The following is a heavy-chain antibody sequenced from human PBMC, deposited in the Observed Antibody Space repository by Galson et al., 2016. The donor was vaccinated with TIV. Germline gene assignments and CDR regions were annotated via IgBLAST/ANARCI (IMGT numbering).Heavy chain of an antibody. V-gene: IGHV3-23*01. CDR1: RLTLSSYA. D-gene: IGHD3/OR15-3a*01. J-gene: IGHJ6*02. CDR3: AKDRTPDAFYPSAGAMDV. CDR2: INKNGVT. Sequence: SLRLSCAVYRLTLSSYAMTWVRQAPGKRLEWVSSINKNGVTYHADSVKGRFTISRDNSKNTVRLQMNSLRAEDTAVYYCAKDRTPDAFYPSAGAMDVWGQGTTVTVSS.